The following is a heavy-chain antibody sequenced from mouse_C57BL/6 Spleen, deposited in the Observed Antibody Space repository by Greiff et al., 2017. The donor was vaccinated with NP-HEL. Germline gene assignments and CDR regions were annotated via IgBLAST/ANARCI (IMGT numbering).Heavy chain of an antibody. CDR3: ARADGYYSYFDY. V-gene: IGHV3-6*01. CDR1: GYSITSGYY. J-gene: IGHJ2*01. CDR2: ISYDGSN. D-gene: IGHD2-3*01. Sequence: DVQLQESGPGLVKPSQSLSLTCSVTGYSITSGYYWNWLRQFPGNKLEWMGYISYDGSNNYNPSLKNRISITRDTSKNQFFLKLNSVTTEDTATYYCARADGYYSYFDYWGQGTTLTVSS.